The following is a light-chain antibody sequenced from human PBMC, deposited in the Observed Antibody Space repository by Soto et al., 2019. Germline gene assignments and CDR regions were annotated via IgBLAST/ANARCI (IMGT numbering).Light chain of an antibody. CDR1: SSDVGSYNL. CDR3: CSYAGSSTLV. J-gene: IGLJ3*02. CDR2: EGS. V-gene: IGLV2-23*01. Sequence: QSVLTQPASVSGSLGQSITISCTGTSSDVGSYNLVSWYQQHPGKAPKLMIYEGSKRPSGVSNRFSGSKSGNTASLTISGLQAEYDADYYCCSYAGSSTLVFGGGTKLTVL.